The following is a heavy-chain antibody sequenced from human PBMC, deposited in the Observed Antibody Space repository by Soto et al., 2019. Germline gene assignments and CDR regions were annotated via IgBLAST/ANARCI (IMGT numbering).Heavy chain of an antibody. V-gene: IGHV4-59*01. J-gene: IGHJ4*02. D-gene: IGHD5-18*01. CDR2: AYYSGST. Sequence: SETLSLTCTVSGNSISSYYWTWIRQPPGKALEWIGYAYYSGSTNYNPSLKSRVTMSVDTPKNQFSLKLSSVTAADTAVYYCARKGYQFDYWGQGTLVTVSS. CDR1: GNSISSYY. CDR3: ARKGYQFDY.